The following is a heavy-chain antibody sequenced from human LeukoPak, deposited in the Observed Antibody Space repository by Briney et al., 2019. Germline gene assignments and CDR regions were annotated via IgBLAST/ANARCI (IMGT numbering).Heavy chain of an antibody. V-gene: IGHV4-38-2*02. CDR1: GYSISSGYY. CDR3: AKSLSITMIVVANFDY. CDR2: IYHSGST. J-gene: IGHJ4*02. Sequence: SETLSLTCTVSGYSISSGYYWGWIRQPPGKGLEWIGSIYHSGSTYYNPSLKSRVTISVDTSRNQFSLKLSSVTAADTAVYYCAKSLSITMIVVANFDYWGQGTLVTVSS. D-gene: IGHD3-22*01.